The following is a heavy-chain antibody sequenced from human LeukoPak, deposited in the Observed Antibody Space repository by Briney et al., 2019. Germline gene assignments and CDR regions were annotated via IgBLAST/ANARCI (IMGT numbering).Heavy chain of an antibody. V-gene: IGHV3-30*18. CDR3: AKDDGIAAAGNFDY. Sequence: QPGRSLRLSCAASGFTFSSYGMLWVRQAPGKGLEWVAVISYDGSNKYYADSVKGRFTISRDNSKNTLYLQMNSLRAEDTAVYYCAKDDGIAAAGNFDYWGQGALVTVSS. J-gene: IGHJ4*02. D-gene: IGHD6-13*01. CDR2: ISYDGSNK. CDR1: GFTFSSYG.